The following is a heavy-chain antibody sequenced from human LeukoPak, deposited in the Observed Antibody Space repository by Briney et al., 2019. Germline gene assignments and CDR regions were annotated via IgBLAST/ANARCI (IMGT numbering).Heavy chain of an antibody. J-gene: IGHJ4*02. CDR2: IYTSGST. V-gene: IGHV4-61*02. CDR1: GGSISSGSYY. Sequence: PSETLSLTCTVSGGSISSGSYYWSWIRQPAGKGLEWIGRIYTSGSTNYNPSLKSRVTISVDTSKNQFSLKLSSVTAADTAVYYCARDTYYYDSSGYWADYWGQGTLVTVSS. CDR3: ARDTYYYDSSGYWADY. D-gene: IGHD3-22*01.